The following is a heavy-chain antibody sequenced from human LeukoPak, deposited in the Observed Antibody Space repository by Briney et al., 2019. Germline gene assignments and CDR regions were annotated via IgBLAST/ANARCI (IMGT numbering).Heavy chain of an antibody. CDR2: TIPLFGTT. CDR1: GRSFTTYA. J-gene: IGHJ6*03. D-gene: IGHD1-1*01. V-gene: IGHV1-69*05. Sequence: SVKVSCKASGRSFTTYAISWVRQAPGEGLEWMGGTIPLFGTTKYAQKFQDRVTITTDDSMSTAYMELSSLTSEDTALYYCARGTWSDVGYYYYYYMDVWGKGTTVTVSS. CDR3: ARGTWSDVGYYYYYYMDV.